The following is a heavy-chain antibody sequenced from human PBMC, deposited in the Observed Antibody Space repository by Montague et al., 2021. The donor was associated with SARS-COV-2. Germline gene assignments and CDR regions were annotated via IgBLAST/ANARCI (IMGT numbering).Heavy chain of an antibody. D-gene: IGHD3-9*01. J-gene: IGHJ4*02. Sequence: SETLSLTCAVYLASVCRCTQARIWSPHARGPALPGIVSLLYSGNTHYNPSLRSRVTISLDTSKNQVSLRLTSVTAADTAFYYCGSDTTAYFRFDYWGRGTLISVSS. CDR2: LLYSGNT. CDR1: LASVCRCTQA. V-gene: IGHV4-39*07. CDR3: GSDTTAYFRFDY.